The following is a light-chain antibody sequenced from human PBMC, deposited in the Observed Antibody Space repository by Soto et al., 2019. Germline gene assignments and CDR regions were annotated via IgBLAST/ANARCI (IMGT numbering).Light chain of an antibody. V-gene: IGKV3-20*01. CDR3: QQYGSSPL. CDR1: QSVSSSY. J-gene: IGKJ5*01. CDR2: GAS. Sequence: EIVLTQSPGTLSLSPGERATLSCRASQSVSSSYLVWYQQKPGQAPRLLIYGASSRAAGIPDWFSGSGSGTDFTLSISRLEPEDFVVYYCQQYGSSPLFGQGTRLEIK.